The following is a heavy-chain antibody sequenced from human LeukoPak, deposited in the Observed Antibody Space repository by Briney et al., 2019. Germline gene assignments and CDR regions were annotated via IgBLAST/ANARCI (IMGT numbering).Heavy chain of an antibody. CDR3: ARSLGMLGRGYYYYYGMDV. CDR1: GYTLTELS. V-gene: IGHV1-24*01. CDR2: FDPEDGET. D-gene: IGHD3-10*01. J-gene: IGHJ6*02. Sequence: ASVKVSCKVSGYTLTELSMHWVRQAPGKGLEWMGGFDPEDGETIYAQKFQGRVTMTRDTSTSTVYMELSSLRSEDTAVYYCARSLGMLGRGYYYYYGMDVWGQGTTVTVSS.